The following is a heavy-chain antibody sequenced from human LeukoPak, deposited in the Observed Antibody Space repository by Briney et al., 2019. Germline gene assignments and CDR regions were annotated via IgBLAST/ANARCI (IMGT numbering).Heavy chain of an antibody. V-gene: IGHV4-34*01. J-gene: IGHJ4*02. Sequence: SETLSLTCAVYGGSFSGYYWSWIRQPPGKGLEWIGEINHSGSTNYNPSLKSRVTISVDTSKNQFSLKLSSVTAADTAVYYCARDTQHYYDSSGYYSLWGQGTLVTVSP. CDR3: ARDTQHYYDSSGYYSL. CDR1: GGSFSGYY. CDR2: INHSGST. D-gene: IGHD3-22*01.